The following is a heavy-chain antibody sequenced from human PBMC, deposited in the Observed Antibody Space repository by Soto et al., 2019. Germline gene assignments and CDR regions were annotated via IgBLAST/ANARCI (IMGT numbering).Heavy chain of an antibody. CDR3: ARGQWGACDL. Sequence: DVQLVESGGGSVQPGGSLSLSCAATGFTFSYYWMHWVRQAPGKGLVWVSRIHSDGSSTTDADSVKGRFTISRDNAKNTLYLQMNSLRAEDTAVYYCARGQWGACDLWGQGTMVTVAS. CDR2: IHSDGSST. D-gene: IGHD1-26*01. CDR1: GFTFSYYW. V-gene: IGHV3-74*01. J-gene: IGHJ3*01.